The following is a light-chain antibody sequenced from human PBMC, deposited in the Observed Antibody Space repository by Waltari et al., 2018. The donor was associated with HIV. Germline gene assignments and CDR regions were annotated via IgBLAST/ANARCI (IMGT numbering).Light chain of an antibody. CDR1: SGYSNYK. Sequence: QPVLTQPPSASASLGASVTLTCTLSSGYSNYKVDWYQPTPGTGPRFVMRVGTGGIVGSKGDGIPDRFSVLGSGLNRYLTIKNIQEEDESDYHCGADLGSGSNFVYVFGTGTKVTVL. J-gene: IGLJ1*01. V-gene: IGLV9-49*01. CDR2: VGTGGIVG. CDR3: GADLGSGSNFVYV.